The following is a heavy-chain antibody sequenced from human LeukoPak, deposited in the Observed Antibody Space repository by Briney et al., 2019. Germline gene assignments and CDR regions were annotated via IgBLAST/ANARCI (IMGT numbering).Heavy chain of an antibody. D-gene: IGHD3-10*01. CDR3: ATMDLITMVRGVITNWFDP. CDR2: SDPEDGET. V-gene: IGHV1-24*01. J-gene: IGHJ5*02. CDR1: GYTLTELS. Sequence: GASVKVSCKVSGYTLTELSMHWVRQAPGKGLEWMGGSDPEDGETIYAQKFQGRVTMTEDTSTDTAYMELSSLRSEDTAVYYCATMDLITMVRGVITNWFDPWGQGTLVTVSS.